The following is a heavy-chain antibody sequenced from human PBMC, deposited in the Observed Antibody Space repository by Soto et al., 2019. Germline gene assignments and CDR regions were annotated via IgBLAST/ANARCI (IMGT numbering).Heavy chain of an antibody. V-gene: IGHV5-10-1*01. CDR1: GYSFTSYW. CDR3: ARPPLGGNYYYYGMDV. CDR2: IDPSDSYT. Sequence: GESLKISCNGSGYSFTSYWISWVRQMPGKGLEWMGRIDPSDSYTNYSPSFQGHVTISADKSISTAYLQWSSLKASDTAMYYCARPPLGGNYYYYGMDVWGQGTTVTVSS. J-gene: IGHJ6*02. D-gene: IGHD1-26*01.